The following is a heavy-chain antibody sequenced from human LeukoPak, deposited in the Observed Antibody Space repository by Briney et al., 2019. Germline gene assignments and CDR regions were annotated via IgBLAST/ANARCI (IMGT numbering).Heavy chain of an antibody. CDR3: APHRGGLEDLTFDP. J-gene: IGHJ5*02. V-gene: IGHV5-10-1*01. D-gene: IGHD3-10*01. Sequence: GESLKISCKGSGYSFTSYWIGWVRQMPGKGVEWRGRIDPSDSYTNYSPSFQGHVTISADKSISTAYLQWSSLKASDTAMYYCAPHRGGLEDLTFDPWGQGTLVTVSS. CDR2: IDPSDSYT. CDR1: GYSFTSYW.